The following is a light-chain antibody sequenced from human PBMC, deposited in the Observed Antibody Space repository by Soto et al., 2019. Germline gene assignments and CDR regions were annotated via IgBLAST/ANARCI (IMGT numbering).Light chain of an antibody. CDR2: EVN. CDR1: SSDVGGYNY. Sequence: QSALTQPRSVSGSPGQSVTISCTGTSSDVGGYNYVSWYQQYPGKVPKLMVYEVNKRPSGVPDRFSGSKSGNTASLTVSGLQAEDEADYYCTSYAGGNNVFGTGTKLTVL. V-gene: IGLV2-8*01. J-gene: IGLJ1*01. CDR3: TSYAGGNNV.